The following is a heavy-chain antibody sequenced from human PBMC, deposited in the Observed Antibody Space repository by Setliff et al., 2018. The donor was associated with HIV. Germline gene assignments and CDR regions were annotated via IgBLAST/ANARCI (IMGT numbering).Heavy chain of an antibody. CDR2: IIPNSAGT. V-gene: IGHV1-2*06. Sequence: ASVKVSCKASGYTFTGYFIRWVRQAPGQGLEWMGRIIPNSAGTNYAQKFQGRVTMTRDTSISTAYMELSRLRSDDTAVYYCATKVYCTNGVCLDAFDIWGQGTMVTVSS. CDR1: GYTFTGYF. J-gene: IGHJ3*02. D-gene: IGHD2-8*01. CDR3: ATKVYCTNGVCLDAFDI.